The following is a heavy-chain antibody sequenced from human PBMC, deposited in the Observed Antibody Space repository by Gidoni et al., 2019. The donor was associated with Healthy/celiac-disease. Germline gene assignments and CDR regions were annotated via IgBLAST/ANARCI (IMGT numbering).Heavy chain of an antibody. CDR1: GFTFSSYG. CDR2: IRYDGSNK. J-gene: IGHJ4*02. CDR3: AKDPAVLYSGSYPGGRYFDY. V-gene: IGHV3-30*02. Sequence: QVQLVESGGGVVQPGGSLSLSCAASGFTFSSYGMHWVRQAPGKGLEWVAFIRYDGSNKYYADSVKGRFTISRDNSKNTLYLQMNSLRAEDTAVYYCAKDPAVLYSGSYPGGRYFDYWGQGTLVTVSS. D-gene: IGHD1-26*01.